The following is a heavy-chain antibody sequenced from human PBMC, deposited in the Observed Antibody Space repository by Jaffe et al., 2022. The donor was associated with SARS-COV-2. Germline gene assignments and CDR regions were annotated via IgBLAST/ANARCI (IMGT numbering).Heavy chain of an antibody. V-gene: IGHV1-24*01. D-gene: IGHD6-13*01. CDR1: GYTFTELS. J-gene: IGHJ3*02. CDR3: ATSKIGRSWYVHGFDI. CDR2: IDPEDEET. Sequence: QVQLVQSGAEVKKPGASVKVSCKVSGYTFTELSMHWVRQAPGKGLEWMGGIDPEDEETMYAQKLQGRVTMTEDTSTDTAYMELSSLRSEDTAVYYCATSKIGRSWYVHGFDIWGQGTMVTVSS.